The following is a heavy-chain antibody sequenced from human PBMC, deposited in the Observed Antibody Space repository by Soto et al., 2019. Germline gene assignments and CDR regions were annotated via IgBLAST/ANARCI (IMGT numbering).Heavy chain of an antibody. CDR3: AKNSDFWSGYYDY. V-gene: IGHV3-23*01. CDR1: GFTFSSYA. CDR2: ISGSGGST. D-gene: IGHD3-3*01. Sequence: EVQLLESGGGLVQPGGSLRLSCAASGFTFSSYAMSWVHQAPGKGLEWVSAISGSGGSTYYADSVKGRFTISRDNSKNTLYLQMNSLRAEDTAVYYCAKNSDFWSGYYDYWGQGTLVTVSS. J-gene: IGHJ4*02.